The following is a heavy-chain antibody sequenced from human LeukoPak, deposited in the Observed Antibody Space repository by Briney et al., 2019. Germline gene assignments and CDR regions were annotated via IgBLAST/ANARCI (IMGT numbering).Heavy chain of an antibody. J-gene: IGHJ4*02. CDR1: GLTFTTSH. CDR3: ARRTATHGDFDY. V-gene: IGHV3-48*02. Sequence: GGSLRLSCAASGLTFTTSHMNWVRQAPGKGLEWLSYISGPSNTIYYAASVKGRFTVSRDNAKNSLYLQMNSLSDEDTAVYYCARRTATHGDFDYWGQGTLVTVSS. CDR2: ISGPSNTI. D-gene: IGHD1-1*01.